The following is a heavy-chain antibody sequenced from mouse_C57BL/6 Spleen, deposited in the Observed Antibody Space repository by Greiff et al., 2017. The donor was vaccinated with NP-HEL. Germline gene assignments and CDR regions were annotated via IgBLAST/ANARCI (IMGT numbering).Heavy chain of an antibody. Sequence: QVQLQQSGAELVMPGASVKLSCKASGYTFTSYWMHWVKQRPGQGLEWIGEIDPSDSYTNYNQKFKGKSTLTVDKSSSTAYMQLSSLTSEDSAVYYCASRSSNWYFDVWGTGTTVTVSS. J-gene: IGHJ1*03. V-gene: IGHV1-69*01. CDR2: IDPSDSYT. CDR3: ASRSSNWYFDV. CDR1: GYTFTSYW. D-gene: IGHD1-1*01.